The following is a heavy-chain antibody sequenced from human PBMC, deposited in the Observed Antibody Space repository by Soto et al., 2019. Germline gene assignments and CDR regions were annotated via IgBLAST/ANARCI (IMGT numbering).Heavy chain of an antibody. CDR3: ARLSVTIDDAFDI. V-gene: IGHV4-59*01. CDR2: IYYSGST. J-gene: IGHJ3*02. D-gene: IGHD1-1*01. Sequence: SETLSLTCTVSGGSISSYYWSWIRQPPGKGLEWIGYIYYSGSTNYNPSLKSRVTISVDTSKNQFSLKLSSVTAEDTAVYYCARLSVTIDDAFDIWGQGTMVTVSS. CDR1: GGSISSYY.